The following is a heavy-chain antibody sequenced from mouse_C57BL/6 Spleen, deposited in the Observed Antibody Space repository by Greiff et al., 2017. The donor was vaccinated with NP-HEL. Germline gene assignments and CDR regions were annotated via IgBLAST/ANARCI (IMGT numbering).Heavy chain of an antibody. CDR2: IDPSDSYT. D-gene: IGHD1-1*01. V-gene: IGHV1-50*01. CDR3: ARRGYGSSNWYFDV. Sequence: QVQLKQPGAELVKPGASVKLSCKASGYTFTSYWMQWVKQRPGQGLEWIGEIDPSDSYTNYNQKFKGKATLTVDTSSSTAYMQLSSLTSEDSAVYYCARRGYGSSNWYFDVWGTGTTVTVSS. CDR1: GYTFTSYW. J-gene: IGHJ1*03.